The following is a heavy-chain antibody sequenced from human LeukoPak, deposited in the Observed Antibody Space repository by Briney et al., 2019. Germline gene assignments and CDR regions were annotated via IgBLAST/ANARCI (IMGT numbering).Heavy chain of an antibody. CDR3: ARGMDV. J-gene: IGHJ6*03. CDR2: MYYSGST. CDR1: GGSISSSSYY. V-gene: IGHV4-39*07. Sequence: SETLSLTCTVSGGSISSSSYYWGWIRQPPGKGLEWIGSMYYSGSTYYNPSLKSRVTISPDTSKTQFSLKLSSVTAADTAMYYCARGMDVWGKGTTVTLSS.